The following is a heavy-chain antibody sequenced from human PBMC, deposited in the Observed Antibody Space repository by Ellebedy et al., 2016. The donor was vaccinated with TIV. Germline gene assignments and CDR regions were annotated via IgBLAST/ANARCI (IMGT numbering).Heavy chain of an antibody. J-gene: IGHJ4*02. Sequence: AASVKVSCKASGYTFTGYYMSWVRQAPGQGLEWMGIINPSGGSTSYAQKFQGRVTMTRDTSTSTVYMELCSLRSEDTAVYYCARAYCSGGSCFWGRIDYWGQGTLVTVSS. D-gene: IGHD2-15*01. CDR2: INPSGGST. CDR3: ARAYCSGGSCFWGRIDY. CDR1: GYTFTGYY. V-gene: IGHV1-46*01.